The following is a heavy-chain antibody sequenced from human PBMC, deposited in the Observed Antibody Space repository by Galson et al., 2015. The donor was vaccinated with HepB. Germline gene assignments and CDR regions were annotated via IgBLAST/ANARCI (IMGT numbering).Heavy chain of an antibody. Sequence: SVKVSCKAAGYTFTSNGISWVRQAPGRGLEWVGWISANSGRTTYAWRLLGRLTLTTDTSTSTAYMELRSLRSDDTAIYDCARDRSHSLDFWGQRTLVTVSS. CDR1: GYTFTSNG. J-gene: IGHJ4*02. D-gene: IGHD2-15*01. V-gene: IGHV1-18*04. CDR3: ARDRSHSLDF. CDR2: ISANSGRT.